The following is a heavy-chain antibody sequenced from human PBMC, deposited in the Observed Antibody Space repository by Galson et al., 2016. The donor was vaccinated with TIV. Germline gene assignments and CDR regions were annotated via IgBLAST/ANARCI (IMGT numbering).Heavy chain of an antibody. V-gene: IGHV3-15*01. CDR3: TTDLGGTLGRDY. D-gene: IGHD3-16*01. CDR1: GFNFNNAW. CDR2: IKGRPDDGTK. Sequence: SLRLSCAASGFNFNNAWMTWVRQAPGKGLEWVGRIKGRPDDGTKEYAAPVKDRFTISRDDLKNRLYLQMTSLKTEDTAVYYCTTDLGGTLGRDYWGQGTLVTVSS. J-gene: IGHJ4*02.